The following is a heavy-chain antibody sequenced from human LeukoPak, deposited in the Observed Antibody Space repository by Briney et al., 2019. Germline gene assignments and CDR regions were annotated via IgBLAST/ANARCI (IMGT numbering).Heavy chain of an antibody. J-gene: IGHJ4*02. CDR3: ARRAVAGEKTLDY. CDR2: IYYSGST. V-gene: IGHV4-59*08. Sequence: SETLSPTCTVSGGSISSYYWSWIRQPPGKGLECIGYIYYSGSTNYNPSLKSRVTISVDTSKNQFSLKLSSVTAADTAVYYCARRAVAGEKTLDYWGQGTLVTVSS. D-gene: IGHD6-19*01. CDR1: GGSISSYY.